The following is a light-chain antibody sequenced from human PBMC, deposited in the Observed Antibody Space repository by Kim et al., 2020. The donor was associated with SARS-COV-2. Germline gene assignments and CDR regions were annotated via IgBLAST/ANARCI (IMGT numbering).Light chain of an antibody. CDR2: QDK. J-gene: IGLJ2*01. CDR1: QLGDKY. CDR3: QAWDTTVV. V-gene: IGLV3-1*01. Sequence: VSVSPGQTASITCSGDQLGDKYVCWYQQRQGQSPVLVIYQDKNRPSGIPERFSGSNSGNTATLTISGTQAMDEADYYCQAWDTTVVFGGGTQLTVL.